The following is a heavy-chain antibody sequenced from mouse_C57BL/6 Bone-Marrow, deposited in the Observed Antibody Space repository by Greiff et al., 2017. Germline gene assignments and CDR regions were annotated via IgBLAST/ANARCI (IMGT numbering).Heavy chain of an antibody. Sequence: QVQLQQPGAELVKPGASVKLSCKASGYTFTSYWMHWVKQRPGQGLEWIGMIHPNSGGTNYNEKFKSKATLTVDKSSSTAYMQLSSLTSEDSAVYDCASGALGLFAYWGQGTLVTVSA. CDR1: GYTFTSYW. V-gene: IGHV1-64*01. CDR3: ASGALGLFAY. J-gene: IGHJ3*01. D-gene: IGHD4-1*01. CDR2: IHPNSGGT.